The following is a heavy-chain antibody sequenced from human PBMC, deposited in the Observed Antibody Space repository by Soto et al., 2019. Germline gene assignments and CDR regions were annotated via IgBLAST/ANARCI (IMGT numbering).Heavy chain of an antibody. J-gene: IGHJ4*02. V-gene: IGHV3-23*01. CDR2: ISGSGDST. Sequence: EVPLLESGGGLVQPGGSLRLSCAASGFTFSSYAMRWVRQAPGKGLEWVSAISGSGDSTYYADSVKGRFTTSRDNSTNTLYLQMNSRGAEDTAVYYCARRGSGSYYDYWGQGTLVTLSS. CDR1: GFTFSSYA. CDR3: ARRGSGSYYDY. D-gene: IGHD1-26*01.